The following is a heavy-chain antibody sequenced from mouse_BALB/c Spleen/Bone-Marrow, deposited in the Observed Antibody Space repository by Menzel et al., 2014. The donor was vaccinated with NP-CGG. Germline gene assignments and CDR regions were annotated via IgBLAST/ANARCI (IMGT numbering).Heavy chain of an antibody. D-gene: IGHD2-1*01. V-gene: IGHV1-69*02. CDR3: ALIYYGNYDYAMDY. CDR1: GYTFTSYW. CDR2: IDPSDSYT. Sequence: VQLQQSGAELVTPGASVKLSCKASGYTFTSYWMHWVKQRPGQGLEWIGEIDPSDSYTNYNQKFKGKATLTVDKSSSTAYMQLSSLTSEDSAVYYCALIYYGNYDYAMDYWGQGTSVTVSS. J-gene: IGHJ4*01.